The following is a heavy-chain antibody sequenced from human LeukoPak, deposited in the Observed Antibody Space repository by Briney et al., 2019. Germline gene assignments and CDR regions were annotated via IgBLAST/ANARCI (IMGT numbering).Heavy chain of an antibody. CDR1: GFTFSTYD. V-gene: IGHV3-13*04. J-gene: IGHJ4*02. CDR2: IHTADDT. Sequence: GGSLRLSCVASGFTFSTYDMHWVRQAAGDRLEWVSSIHTADDTYYPDSVKGRFTISRDNAKNSLYLQMNSLRAEDTAVYYCGRDFFLGTGYLAYWGKGTLVTVSS. CDR3: GRDFFLGTGYLAY. D-gene: IGHD3/OR15-3a*01.